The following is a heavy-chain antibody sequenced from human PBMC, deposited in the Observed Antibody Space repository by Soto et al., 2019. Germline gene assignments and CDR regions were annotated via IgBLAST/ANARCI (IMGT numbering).Heavy chain of an antibody. CDR1: GFTFSSYG. V-gene: IGHV3-33*01. J-gene: IGHJ3*02. CDR3: AREGARDYYGSGSSLGEDAFDI. Sequence: QVQLVESGGGVVQPGRSLRLSCAASGFTFSSYGMHWVRQAPGKGLEWVAVIWYDGSNKYYADSVKGRFTISRDNSKNTLYLQMNSLRAEDTAVYYCAREGARDYYGSGSSLGEDAFDIWGQGTMVTVSS. D-gene: IGHD3-10*01. CDR2: IWYDGSNK.